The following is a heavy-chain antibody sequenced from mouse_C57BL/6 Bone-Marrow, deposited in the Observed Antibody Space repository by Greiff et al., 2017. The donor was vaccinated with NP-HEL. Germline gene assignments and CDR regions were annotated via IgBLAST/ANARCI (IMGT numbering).Heavy chain of an antibody. CDR3: TTYGNYVYYAMDY. D-gene: IGHD2-1*01. J-gene: IGHJ4*01. V-gene: IGHV14-4*01. Sequence: EVMLVESGAELVRPGASVKLSCTASGFNIKDDYMHWVKQRPEQGLEWIGWIDPENGDTEYASKFQGKATITADTSSNTAYLQLSSLTSEDTAVYYCTTYGNYVYYAMDYWGQGTSVTVSS. CDR2: IDPENGDT. CDR1: GFNIKDDY.